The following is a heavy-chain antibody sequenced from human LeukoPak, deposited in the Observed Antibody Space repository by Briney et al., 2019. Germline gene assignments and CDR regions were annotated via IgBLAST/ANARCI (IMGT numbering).Heavy chain of an antibody. CDR3: TRDWDYGDLFFDY. CDR1: GFTFGDYA. D-gene: IGHD4-17*01. Sequence: GGSLRLSCTASGFTFGDYAMSWFRQAPGKGLEWVGFIRGKAYGGTTEYAASVKGRFTISRDDSKSIAYLQMNSLKTEDTAVYYCTRDWDYGDLFFDYWGQGTLVTVSS. CDR2: IRGKAYGGTT. J-gene: IGHJ4*02. V-gene: IGHV3-49*03.